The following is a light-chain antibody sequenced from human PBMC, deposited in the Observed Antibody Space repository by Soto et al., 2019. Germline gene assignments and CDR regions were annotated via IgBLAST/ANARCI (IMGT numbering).Light chain of an antibody. J-gene: IGLJ1*01. CDR3: CSSAPESTYV. V-gene: IGLV1-44*01. CDR1: NVGRHE. CDR2: TTS. Sequence: QSVVTQPPSVSGTPGQGVIISGSNVGRHEVSWYQQVPGMAPKLLIHTTSQRPSGVPDRFSASKSGTSASLAIRGLQSDDEADYFCCSSAPESTYVFGTGTKLTVL.